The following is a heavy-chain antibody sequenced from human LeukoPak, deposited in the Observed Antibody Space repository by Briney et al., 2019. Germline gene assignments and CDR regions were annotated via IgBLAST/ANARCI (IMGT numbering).Heavy chain of an antibody. CDR2: ISSSGSTI. V-gene: IGHV3-11*01. J-gene: IGHJ3*02. CDR3: AKGGPVLEDAFDI. D-gene: IGHD2-8*01. Sequence: AGGSLRLSCAASGFTFSDYYMSWIRQAPGKGLEWVSYISSSGSTIYYADSVKGRFTISRDNSKNTLYLQMNSLRAEDTAVYYCAKGGPVLEDAFDIWGQGTMVTVSS. CDR1: GFTFSDYY.